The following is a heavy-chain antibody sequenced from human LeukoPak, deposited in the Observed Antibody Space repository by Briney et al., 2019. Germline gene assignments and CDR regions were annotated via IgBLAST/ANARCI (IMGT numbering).Heavy chain of an antibody. CDR1: GYTFTGYY. V-gene: IGHV1-2*06. J-gene: IGHJ4*02. Sequence: ASVKVSCKASGYTFTGYYMHWVRQAPGQGLEWMGRINPNSGGTNYAQKFQGRVTMTEDTSTDTAYMELSSLRSEDTAVYYRATAISIYFDYWGQGTLVTVSS. CDR2: INPNSGGT. D-gene: IGHD3-9*01. CDR3: ATAISIYFDY.